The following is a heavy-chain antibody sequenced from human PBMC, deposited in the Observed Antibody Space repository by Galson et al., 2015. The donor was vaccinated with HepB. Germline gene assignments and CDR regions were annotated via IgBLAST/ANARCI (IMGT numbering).Heavy chain of an antibody. V-gene: IGHV3-30*04. CDR3: ARGLGYGSGSPPRFPA. Sequence: SLRLSCAASGFTFSSYAMHWVRQAPGKGLEWVAVISYDGSNKYYADSVKGRFTISRDNSKNALYLQMNSLRAEDTAVYYCARGLGYGSGSPPRFPAGGQGTLVTVSS. D-gene: IGHD3-10*01. CDR1: GFTFSSYA. CDR2: ISYDGSNK. J-gene: IGHJ4*02.